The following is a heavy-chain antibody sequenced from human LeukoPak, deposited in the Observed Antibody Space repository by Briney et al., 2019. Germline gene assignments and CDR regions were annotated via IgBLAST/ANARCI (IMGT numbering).Heavy chain of an antibody. CDR2: IWYDGSSR. CDR3: AREMGLNIVATFGY. D-gene: IGHD5-12*01. CDR1: GFTFGSYA. Sequence: GRSLRLPCAASGFTFGSYAMHWVRQAPGKGLEWVALIWYDGSSRYYRDSVKGRFTISRDNSKNTLYLQMNSLRDEDTAVYYCAREMGLNIVATFGYWGQGTLVTVSS. J-gene: IGHJ4*02. V-gene: IGHV3-33*08.